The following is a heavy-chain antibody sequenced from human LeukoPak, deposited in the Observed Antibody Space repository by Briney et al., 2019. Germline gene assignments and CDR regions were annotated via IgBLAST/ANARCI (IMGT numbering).Heavy chain of an antibody. D-gene: IGHD1-26*01. CDR1: GFTFSGSA. CDR3: TRDSGTYNWFDP. Sequence: PGGSLTLSCAASGFTFSGSAIHWVRQSSGKGLEWVGQIDKKDKGYATATAYAASVKGRFTISRDGSINTAYLQMKSLKTEDTALYYCTRDSGTYNWFDPWGQGTLVTVSS. CDR2: IDKKDKGYATAT. J-gene: IGHJ5*02. V-gene: IGHV3-73*01.